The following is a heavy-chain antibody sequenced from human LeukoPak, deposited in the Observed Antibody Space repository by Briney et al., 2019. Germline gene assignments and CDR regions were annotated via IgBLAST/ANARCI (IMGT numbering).Heavy chain of an antibody. D-gene: IGHD3-10*01. CDR2: INLVSCNM. V-gene: IGHV3-48*02. CDR1: GFTFISYS. CDR3: ARVIAVVRGGGLSYYYAMDV. Sequence: GVAVRLSCAASGFTFISYSMTWVRQAPGQGLEWVSYINLVSCNMYYADSVKGQFTISRDNGKTSLYLQMNSLIDEDTAVYYCARVIAVVRGGGLSYYYAMDVWGQGTTVTVS. J-gene: IGHJ6*02.